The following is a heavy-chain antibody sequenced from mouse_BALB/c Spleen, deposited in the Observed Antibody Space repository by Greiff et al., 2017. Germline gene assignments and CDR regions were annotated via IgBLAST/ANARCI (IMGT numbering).Heavy chain of an antibody. D-gene: IGHD2-4*01. J-gene: IGHJ4*01. CDR3: ASSIYYDYVFYAMDY. CDR2: IHYSGST. V-gene: IGHV3-1*02. Sequence: EVKVEESRPDLVKPSQSLSLTCTVTGYSITSGYSWHWIRQFPGNKLEWMGYIHYSGSTNYNPSLKSRISITRDTSKIQFFLQLNSVTTEDTATYYCASSIYYDYVFYAMDYWGQGTSVTVSS. CDR1: GYSITSGYS.